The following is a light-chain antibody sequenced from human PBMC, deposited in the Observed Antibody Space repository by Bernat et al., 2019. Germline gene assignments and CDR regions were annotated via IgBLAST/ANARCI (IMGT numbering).Light chain of an antibody. V-gene: IGLV10-54*04. CDR3: SAWDSSLSAWV. Sequence: QAGLTQPPSVFKGLRQTATLTCTGNSNNVGYQGAAWLQQHQGHPPKLLSYRNNNRPSGISERFSASRSGNTASLTITGLQPEDEADYYCSAWDSSLSAWVFGGGTKLTVL. CDR1: SNNVGYQG. CDR2: RNN. J-gene: IGLJ3*02.